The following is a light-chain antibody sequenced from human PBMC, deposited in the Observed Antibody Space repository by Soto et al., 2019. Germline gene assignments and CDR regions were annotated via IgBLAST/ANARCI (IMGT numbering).Light chain of an antibody. CDR3: CSYAGSGTDNYV. J-gene: IGLJ1*01. Sequence: QSVLTQPASVSGSPGQSITISCTGTSSDIGTYNLVSWYQHYPGKAPKLMIYEGIKRPSGVSNRFSGSKSGNTAFLTISGLQAEDAADYYCCSYAGSGTDNYVFGSGTKATVL. CDR1: SSDIGTYNL. V-gene: IGLV2-23*01. CDR2: EGI.